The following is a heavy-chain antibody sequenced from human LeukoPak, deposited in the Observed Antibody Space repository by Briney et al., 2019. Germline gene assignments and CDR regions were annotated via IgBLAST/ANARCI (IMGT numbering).Heavy chain of an antibody. V-gene: IGHV4-34*01. CDR2: IYHSRGT. Sequence: SETLSLTCAVYGGSFSGYYWSWIRQPPGKGLEWIGSIYHSRGTYYNPSLKSRVTIIADTSKNQFSLRLSSVTAADTAVYYCARGDYFADWGQGTLVTVSS. CDR1: GGSFSGYY. CDR3: ARGDYFAD. J-gene: IGHJ4*02.